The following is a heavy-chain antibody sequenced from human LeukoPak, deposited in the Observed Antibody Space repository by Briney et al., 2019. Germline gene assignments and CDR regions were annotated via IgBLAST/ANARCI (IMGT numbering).Heavy chain of an antibody. J-gene: IGHJ1*01. CDR1: GFTFSSYW. Sequence: AGGSLRLSCAASGFTFSSYWMHWVRQAPGKGLVWVSRIKSDGKTNYADSVKGRFTISRDNAKNIVSLQMNSLRAEDTGVYYCARAPSEIGGYYPEYFRHWGQGTLVTVSS. CDR2: IKSDGKT. V-gene: IGHV3-74*01. D-gene: IGHD3-22*01. CDR3: ARAPSEIGGYYPEYFRH.